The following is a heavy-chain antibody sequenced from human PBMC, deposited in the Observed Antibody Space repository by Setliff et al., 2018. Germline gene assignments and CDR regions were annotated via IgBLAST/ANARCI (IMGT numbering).Heavy chain of an antibody. CDR2: IKQDGSEK. Sequence: GGSLRLSCAASGFTFSNYWMSWVRQAPGKGLEWVANIKQDGSEKYYVDSVKGRFTISRDNAKNSLYLQMNSLRAEDSAVYYCARDGGEYWGQGTLVTVSS. CDR1: GFTFSNYW. D-gene: IGHD3-16*01. J-gene: IGHJ4*02. V-gene: IGHV3-7*01. CDR3: ARDGGEY.